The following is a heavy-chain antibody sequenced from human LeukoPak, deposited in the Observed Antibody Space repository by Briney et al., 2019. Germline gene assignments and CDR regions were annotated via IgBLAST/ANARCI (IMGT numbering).Heavy chain of an antibody. Sequence: NPSQTLSLTCTVSGGSISSGGYYWSWIRQHPGKGLEWIGYIYYSGSTYYNPSLKSRVTISVDTSKNQFSLKLSSVTAADTAVYYCARVLCDYVWGNYRYSWFDPWGQGTLVTVSS. D-gene: IGHD3-16*02. CDR3: ARVLCDYVWGNYRYSWFDP. CDR2: IYYSGST. V-gene: IGHV4-31*03. J-gene: IGHJ5*02. CDR1: GGSISSGGYY.